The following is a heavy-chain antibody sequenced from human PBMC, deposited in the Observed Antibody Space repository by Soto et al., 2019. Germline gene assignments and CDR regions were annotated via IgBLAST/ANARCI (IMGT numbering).Heavy chain of an antibody. J-gene: IGHJ4*02. CDR1: GFTFSSYS. CDR3: ARGSYDFWSGYYYYFDY. Sequence: GGSLRLSCAASGFTFSSYSMNWVRQAPGKGLEWVSYISSSSSTIYYADSVKGRFTISRDNAKNSLYLQMNSLRDEDTAVYYCARGSYDFWSGYYYYFDYWGQGTLVTVSS. D-gene: IGHD3-3*01. V-gene: IGHV3-48*02. CDR2: ISSSSSTI.